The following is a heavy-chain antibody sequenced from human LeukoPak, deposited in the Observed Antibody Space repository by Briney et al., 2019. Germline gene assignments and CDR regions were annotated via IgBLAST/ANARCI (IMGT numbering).Heavy chain of an antibody. D-gene: IGHD6-6*01. CDR1: GFTFSSYA. V-gene: IGHV3-23*01. J-gene: IGHJ4*02. CDR2: ISGSGGST. CDR3: AKAAKYSSSPHGYYFDY. Sequence: PGGSLRLSCAASGFTFSSYAMSWVRQAPGKGLEWVSAISGSGGSTYYADSVKGRFTISRDNSKNTLYLQMNSLRAEDTAVYYCAKAAKYSSSPHGYYFDYWGQGALVTVSS.